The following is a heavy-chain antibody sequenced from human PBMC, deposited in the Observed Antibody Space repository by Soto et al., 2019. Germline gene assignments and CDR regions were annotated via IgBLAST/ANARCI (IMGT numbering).Heavy chain of an antibody. J-gene: IGHJ4*02. CDR2: ISRDGGTK. V-gene: IGHV3-30*03. CDR3: TGEVASGY. D-gene: IGHD2-8*02. Sequence: QVPLVESGGGVVQPGRSLRLSCAVSGFTVSTYGMHWVRQAPGKGLEWVAVISRDGGTKYYADSVKGPFTISRDNSRNTLFLEMNSLRGDDMAVYYCTGEVASGYWGQGTLVTVSS. CDR1: GFTVSTYG.